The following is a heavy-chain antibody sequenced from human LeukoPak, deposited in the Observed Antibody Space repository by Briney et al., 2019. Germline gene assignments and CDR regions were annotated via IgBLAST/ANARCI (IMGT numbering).Heavy chain of an antibody. CDR1: GFTFSSYW. CDR2: IKQDGSEK. D-gene: IGHD4-17*01. J-gene: IGHJ4*02. Sequence: PGGSLRLSCAASGFTFSSYWMSWVRQAPGKGLEWVANIKQDGSEKYYVDSVKCRFTISRDNAKNSLYLQMNSLRAEDTAVYYCARGVDDYGDYVWFVGYWGQGTLVTVSS. CDR3: ARGVDDYGDYVWFVGY. V-gene: IGHV3-7*01.